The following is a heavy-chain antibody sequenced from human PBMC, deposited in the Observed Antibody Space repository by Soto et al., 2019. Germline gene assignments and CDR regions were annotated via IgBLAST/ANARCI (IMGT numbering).Heavy chain of an antibody. CDR1: GFTFSSYW. J-gene: IGHJ6*02. Sequence: GGSLRLSRAASGFTFSSYWMHWVRQAPGKGLVWVSRINSDGSSTSYADSVKGRFTISRDNTKNTLYLQMNSLRAEDTAVYYCARGPPAWGCGMDVWGQGTTVTVSS. D-gene: IGHD3-16*01. CDR2: INSDGSST. CDR3: ARGPPAWGCGMDV. V-gene: IGHV3-74*01.